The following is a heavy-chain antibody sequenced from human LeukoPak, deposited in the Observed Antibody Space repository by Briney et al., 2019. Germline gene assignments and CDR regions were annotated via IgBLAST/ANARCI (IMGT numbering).Heavy chain of an antibody. CDR1: GFTLGSHG. Sequence: GGSLRLSCAASGFTLGSHGMHWVRQAPGKGLEWVAFIHSDGNNKYYADAVKGRFTISRDRSKNTLYLHMNSLRPEDTAVYYCARSLSAREYFDHWGQGTLLTVSS. D-gene: IGHD6-6*01. J-gene: IGHJ1*01. CDR2: IHSDGNNK. V-gene: IGHV3-30*02. CDR3: ARSLSAREYFDH.